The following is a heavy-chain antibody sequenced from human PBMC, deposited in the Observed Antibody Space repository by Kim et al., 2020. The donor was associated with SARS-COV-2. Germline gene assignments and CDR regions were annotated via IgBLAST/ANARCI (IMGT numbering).Heavy chain of an antibody. Sequence: SQTLSLTCVISGDSVSSNAAAWNWIRQSPSRGLEWLGRTYYRSKWYSDYALSVKSRVTINPDTSKNQFSLQSNSVTPEDTAMYYCARDLPGARGFDVWGQGTMVTVSS. CDR3: ARDLPGARGFDV. CDR2: TYYRSKWYS. J-gene: IGHJ3*01. CDR1: GDSVSSNAAA. V-gene: IGHV6-1*01.